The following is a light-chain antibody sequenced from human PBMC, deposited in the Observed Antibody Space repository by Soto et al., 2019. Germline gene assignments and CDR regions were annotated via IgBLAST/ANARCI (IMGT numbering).Light chain of an antibody. CDR2: DAS. J-gene: IGKJ4*01. Sequence: EIVLTQSPATLSLSPGERATLSCRASQSISNFLAWYQQKPGQAPRLLIYDASKRATDIPDRFIGSGSGTDYTLTISSLEPEDFAVYYCQQYGSSLGVTFGGGTKVDIK. V-gene: IGKV3-11*01. CDR3: QQYGSSLGVT. CDR1: QSISNF.